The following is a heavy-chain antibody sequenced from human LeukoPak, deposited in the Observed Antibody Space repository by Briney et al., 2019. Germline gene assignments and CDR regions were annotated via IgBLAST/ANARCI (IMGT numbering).Heavy chain of an antibody. V-gene: IGHV3-7*01. J-gene: IGHJ3*02. Sequence: GGSLRLSCAASGFTFSSYWMSWVRQAPGKGLEWVATIKQDGSEKYYVDSVKGRFTISRDNAKNSLYLQMNSLRAEDTAVYYCARIARGFRPADAFDIWGQGTMVTVSS. CDR3: ARIARGFRPADAFDI. D-gene: IGHD3-10*01. CDR2: IKQDGSEK. CDR1: GFTFSSYW.